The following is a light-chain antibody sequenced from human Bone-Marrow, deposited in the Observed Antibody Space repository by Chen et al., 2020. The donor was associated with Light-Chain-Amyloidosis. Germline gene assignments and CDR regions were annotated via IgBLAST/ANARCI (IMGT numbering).Light chain of an antibody. Sequence: SYVLTQPSSVSVAPGQTATIACGGNNIGSTSVHWYQQTPGQVPLLVVYDDSDRPSGIPERLSGSNSGNTATLTIGRVEAGDEADYYCQVWDRSSDRPVFGGGTKLTVL. J-gene: IGLJ3*02. CDR1: NIGSTS. V-gene: IGLV3-21*02. CDR3: QVWDRSSDRPV. CDR2: DDS.